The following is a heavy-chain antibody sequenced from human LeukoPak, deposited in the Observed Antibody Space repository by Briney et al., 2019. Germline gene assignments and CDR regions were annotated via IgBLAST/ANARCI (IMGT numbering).Heavy chain of an antibody. CDR2: INNDGSST. D-gene: IGHD5-18*01. J-gene: IGHJ4*02. CDR3: VRGPPTALELFDF. V-gene: IGHV3-74*01. Sequence: GGSLRLSCAASGFTFSSYWMHWVRQAPGKGLVWVSHINNDGSSTNYADSVKGRFTISRDNAKNTLYLQMNSLRAEDTAVYYCVRGPPTALELFDFWGQGTLVTVSS. CDR1: GFTFSSYW.